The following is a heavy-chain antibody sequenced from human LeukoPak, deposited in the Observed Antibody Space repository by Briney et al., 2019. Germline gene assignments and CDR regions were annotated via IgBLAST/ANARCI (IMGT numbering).Heavy chain of an antibody. CDR2: INSDGSST. CDR1: GLTFSSFW. Sequence: PGGSLTLSCAVSGLTFSSFWMHWVRQAPGQGLGWVSRINSDGSSTSYADSVKGRFTISRDNAKNTLYLQMNSLRAEDTAVYYCAREAYYYDSSGYYAWFDPWGQGTLVTVSS. J-gene: IGHJ5*02. CDR3: AREAYYYDSSGYYAWFDP. D-gene: IGHD3-22*01. V-gene: IGHV3-74*01.